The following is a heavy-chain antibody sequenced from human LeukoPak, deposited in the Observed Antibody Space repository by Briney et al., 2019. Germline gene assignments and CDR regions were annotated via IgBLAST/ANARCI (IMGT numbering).Heavy chain of an antibody. J-gene: IGHJ4*02. CDR3: AKGGLYYDSSGYLDY. CDR1: GFTFSSYA. Sequence: PGGSLRLSCAASGFTFSSYAMSWVRQAPGRGLEWVSAISGSGGSTYYADSVKGRFTISRDNSKNTLYLQMNSLRAEDTAVYYCAKGGLYYDSSGYLDYWGQGTLVTVSS. D-gene: IGHD3-22*01. CDR2: ISGSGGST. V-gene: IGHV3-23*01.